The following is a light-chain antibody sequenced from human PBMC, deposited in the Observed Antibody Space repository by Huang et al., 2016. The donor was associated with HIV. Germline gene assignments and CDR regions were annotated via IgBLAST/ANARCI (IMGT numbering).Light chain of an antibody. Sequence: DIQMTQSPSSLSASVGDRVTITCRASQNIETYLNWYQQKPGKSPKLLIFAASIVQSGVPSRFSGSGSGTDFTLTISSLQPEDFATFYCQQSYSTPLTFGGGTKVEI. CDR1: QNIETY. CDR2: AAS. V-gene: IGKV1-39*01. J-gene: IGKJ4*01. CDR3: QQSYSTPLT.